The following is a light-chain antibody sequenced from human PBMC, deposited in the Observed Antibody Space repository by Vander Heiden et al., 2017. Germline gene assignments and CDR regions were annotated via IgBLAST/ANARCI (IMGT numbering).Light chain of an antibody. CDR2: VKGDGSH. J-gene: IGLJ3*02. CDR1: SGHSTYV. V-gene: IGLV4-69*01. CDR3: QTWATAIRV. Sequence: QPVLTQSPPASASLGASVKLTCHLDSGHSTYVIPWHQQQPGKGPRYLMQVKGDGSHIKGDGIPDRFSGSSSGAERYLTISSLQSEDESDYDCQTWATAIRVFGGGTKLTVL.